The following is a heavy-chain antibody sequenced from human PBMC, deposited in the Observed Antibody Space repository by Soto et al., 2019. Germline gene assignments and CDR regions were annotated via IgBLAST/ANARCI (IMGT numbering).Heavy chain of an antibody. CDR3: ARHRLSAHSTMYLFDY. J-gene: IGHJ4*02. D-gene: IGHD6-13*01. V-gene: IGHV4-39*01. CDR1: GGSISSSSYY. CDR2: IYYSGST. Sequence: SETLSLTCTVSGGSISSSSYYWGWIRQPPGKGLEWIGSIYYSGSTYYNPSLKSRVTISVDTSKNQFSLKLSSVTAADTAVYYCARHRLSAHSTMYLFDYWGQGTLVTVSS.